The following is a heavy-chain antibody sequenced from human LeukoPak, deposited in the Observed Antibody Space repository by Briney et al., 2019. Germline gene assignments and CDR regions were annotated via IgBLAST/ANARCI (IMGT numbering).Heavy chain of an antibody. CDR3: ARGITMVRGAYGY. V-gene: IGHV4-31*03. J-gene: IGHJ4*02. Sequence: SETLSLTCTVSGGSISSGGYYWSWIRQHPGKGLEWIGYIYYSGSTYYNPSLKSRVTISVDTSKNQFSLKLSSVTAADTAVYYCARGITMVRGAYGYWGQGTLVTVSS. CDR2: IYYSGST. CDR1: GGSISSGGYY. D-gene: IGHD3-10*01.